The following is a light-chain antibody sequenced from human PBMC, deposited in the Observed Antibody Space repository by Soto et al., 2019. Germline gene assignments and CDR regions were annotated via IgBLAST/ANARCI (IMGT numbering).Light chain of an antibody. CDR3: CSYTSSSTSAV. Sequence: QSVLTQPASVSGSPGQSITISCTGTSSDIGDYTHVSWYQQHPGKAPKLIIYEASDRPSGVSNRFSGSKSGNTASLTISGLQTEDEADYYCCSYTSSSTSAVFGGGTKVTVL. V-gene: IGLV2-14*01. J-gene: IGLJ2*01. CDR2: EAS. CDR1: SSDIGDYTH.